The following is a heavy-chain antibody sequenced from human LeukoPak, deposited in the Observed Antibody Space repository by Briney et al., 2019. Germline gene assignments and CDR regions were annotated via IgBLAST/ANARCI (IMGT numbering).Heavy chain of an antibody. J-gene: IGHJ4*02. CDR1: GYTLTELS. Sequence: GASVKVSCKVSGYTLTELSMHWVRQAPGKGLEWMGGFDPEDGETIYAQKFQGRVTMTEDTSTDTAYMELSSLRSEDTAVYYCATGVGATTHFDYWGQGTLVNVYS. CDR3: ATGVGATTHFDY. D-gene: IGHD1-26*01. CDR2: FDPEDGET. V-gene: IGHV1-24*01.